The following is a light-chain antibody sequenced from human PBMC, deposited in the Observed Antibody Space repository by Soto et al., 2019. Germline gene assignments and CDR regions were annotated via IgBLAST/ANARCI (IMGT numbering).Light chain of an antibody. CDR1: ESVSSK. CDR3: QQYGSSPQT. J-gene: IGKJ5*01. Sequence: EIVMTQSPATLSVSPGERATLSCRASESVSSKLAWYQQKPGQAPRLLIYGASSRATGIPDRFSGSGSGTDFTLTISRLEPEDFAVYYCQQYGSSPQTFGQGTRLEIK. CDR2: GAS. V-gene: IGKV3-20*01.